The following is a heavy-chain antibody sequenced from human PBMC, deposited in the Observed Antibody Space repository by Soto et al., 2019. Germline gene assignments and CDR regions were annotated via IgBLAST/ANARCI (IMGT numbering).Heavy chain of an antibody. V-gene: IGHV1-18*01. D-gene: IGHD3-10*01. CDR3: ARGVGSGTYYNQYNWFDP. Sequence: GTSVKVSCKASGYTFTNYGISWVRQAPGQGLEWMGWINTYNGNTNHAQKLQGRVTMTTDTSTSTAYMELRSLRSDDTAVYYCARGVGSGTYYNQYNWFDPWGQGILVTVSS. CDR1: GYTFTNYG. J-gene: IGHJ5*02. CDR2: INTYNGNT.